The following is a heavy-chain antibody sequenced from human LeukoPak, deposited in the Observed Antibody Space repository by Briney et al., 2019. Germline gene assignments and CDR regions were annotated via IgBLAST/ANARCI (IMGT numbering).Heavy chain of an antibody. CDR1: GFTFDDYA. CDR3: AKDKTGFFDWLSNFDY. V-gene: IGHV3-9*01. Sequence: GGSLRLSCAASGFTFDDYAMHWVRQAPGKGLEWVSGISWNSDTIGYADSVKGRSTISRDNAKNSLYLQMNSLRAEDTALYYCAKDKTGFFDWLSNFDYWGQGTLVTVSS. D-gene: IGHD3-9*01. J-gene: IGHJ4*02. CDR2: ISWNSDTI.